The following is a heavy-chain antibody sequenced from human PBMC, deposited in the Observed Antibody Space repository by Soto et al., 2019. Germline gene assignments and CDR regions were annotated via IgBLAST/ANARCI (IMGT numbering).Heavy chain of an antibody. CDR2: IYSSGVT. CDR3: AREQPPALYFGVDV. Sequence: PGGSLRLSCAASGFTVSTNYMSWVRQAPGKGLEWVSVIYSSGVTYYADSVRGRFTISRDNSKNTIYPQMDSLRAEDTAVYFCAREQPPALYFGVDVWGQGTTVTVSS. D-gene: IGHD2-15*01. CDR1: GFTVSTNY. V-gene: IGHV3-66*01. J-gene: IGHJ6*02.